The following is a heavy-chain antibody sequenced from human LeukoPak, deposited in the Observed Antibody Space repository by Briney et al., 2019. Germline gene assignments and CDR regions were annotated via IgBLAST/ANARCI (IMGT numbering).Heavy chain of an antibody. J-gene: IGHJ6*03. Sequence: SETLSLTCTVSGGSISSRSYCWGWIRQPPGKGLEWIGSIYCIGSTYYNPAPKSRFTISLNTSKNQFSLQLSTVTAADTAVYYCARHLKGSTLLLTTYYYYYYMDVWGKGTTVTISS. CDR3: ARHLKGSTLLLTTYYYYYYMDV. D-gene: IGHD2/OR15-2a*01. CDR1: GGSISSRSYC. V-gene: IGHV4-39*01. CDR2: IYCIGST.